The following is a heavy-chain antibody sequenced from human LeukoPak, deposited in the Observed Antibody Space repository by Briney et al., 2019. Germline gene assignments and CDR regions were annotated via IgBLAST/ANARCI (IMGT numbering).Heavy chain of an antibody. V-gene: IGHV4-59*12. CDR1: GGSISSYY. CDR3: ARGSIVGATVARGGSSFDY. CDR2: IYYSGST. D-gene: IGHD1-26*01. Sequence: PSETLSLTCTVSGGSISSYYWSWIRQPPGKGLEWIGYIYYSGSTNYNPSLKSRVTISVDTSKNQFSLKLSSVTAADTAVYYCARGSIVGATVARGGSSFDYWGQGTLVTVSS. J-gene: IGHJ4*02.